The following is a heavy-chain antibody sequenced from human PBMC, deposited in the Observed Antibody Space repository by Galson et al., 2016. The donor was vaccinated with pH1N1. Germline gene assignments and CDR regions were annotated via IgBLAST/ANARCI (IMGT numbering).Heavy chain of an antibody. V-gene: IGHV2-70*04. CDR1: GFSLSTFGVH. Sequence: PALVKPTQTLKLTCTFSGFSLSTFGVHVSWIRQSPGKALEWPARIDWDDEKFYSPSLKTRLTISKDTSKDQVVLTMTNMDPVDTGTYYCARMGVASGGRYYYGMDVWGQGTTVTVSS. J-gene: IGHJ6*02. D-gene: IGHD3-10*01. CDR2: IDWDDEK. CDR3: ARMGVASGGRYYYGMDV.